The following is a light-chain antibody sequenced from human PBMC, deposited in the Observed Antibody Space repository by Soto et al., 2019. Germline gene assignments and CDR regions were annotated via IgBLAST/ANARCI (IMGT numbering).Light chain of an antibody. CDR3: LQALQIPWT. Sequence: DIVLTQSPLSLPFTPGEPASISCRSSQSLLHGNGKNYLDWYLQRPGQSPQVLIHLGSDRASGVPDRFSGSGSGTDFTLKISRVEAEDIGVYFCLQALQIPWTFGQGTKVEI. J-gene: IGKJ1*01. CDR1: QSLLHGNGKNY. V-gene: IGKV2-28*01. CDR2: LGS.